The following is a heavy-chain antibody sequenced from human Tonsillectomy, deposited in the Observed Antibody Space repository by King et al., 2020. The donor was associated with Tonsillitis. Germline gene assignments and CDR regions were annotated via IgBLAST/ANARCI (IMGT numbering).Heavy chain of an antibody. Sequence: VQLVESGGGVVKPGRSLRLSCAASGVTFSSHGMQWVRQAPGKGMEWVAVILYDGSNKDYADSVKGRFTISRDNSKKTLYLQMNSLRAEDTAVYYCARDKRGTFYFDFWGQGTLVTVSS. CDR1: GVTFSSHG. V-gene: IGHV3-33*05. J-gene: IGHJ4*02. CDR3: ARDKRGTFYFDF. D-gene: IGHD5-24*01. CDR2: ILYDGSNK.